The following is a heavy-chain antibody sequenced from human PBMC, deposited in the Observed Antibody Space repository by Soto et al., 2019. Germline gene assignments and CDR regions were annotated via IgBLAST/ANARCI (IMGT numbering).Heavy chain of an antibody. CDR1: GGSINTFY. CDR3: AREGSYSAYNFDNGIQLWSFDF. CDR2: IFSSGST. J-gene: IGHJ4*02. D-gene: IGHD5-12*01. Sequence: SETLSLTCTVSGGSINTFYWSWVRQPAGKGLEWIGRIFSSGSTSFNPSLESRVAMSVDTSKNHFSLNLSSVTAADMAVYYCAREGSYSAYNFDNGIQLWSFDFWGQGALVTVYS. V-gene: IGHV4-4*07.